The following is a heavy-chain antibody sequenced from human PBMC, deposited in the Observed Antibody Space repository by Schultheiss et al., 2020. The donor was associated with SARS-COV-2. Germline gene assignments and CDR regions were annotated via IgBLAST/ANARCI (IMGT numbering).Heavy chain of an antibody. CDR2: IYYSGST. CDR1: GGSISSSNW. Sequence: SETLSLTCAVSGGSISSSNWWSWVRQHPGKGLEWIGYIYYSGSTYYNPSLKSLVTISVDTSKNQFSLKLSSVTAADTAVYYCARVVVVAATHYYYYMDVWGKGTTVTVSS. CDR3: ARVVVVAATHYYYYMDV. V-gene: IGHV4-4*02. J-gene: IGHJ6*03. D-gene: IGHD2-15*01.